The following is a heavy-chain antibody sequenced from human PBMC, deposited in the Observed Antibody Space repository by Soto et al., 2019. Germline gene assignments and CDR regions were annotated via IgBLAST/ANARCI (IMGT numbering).Heavy chain of an antibody. CDR1: GYSFINFY. Sequence: GASVKVSCKASGYSFINFYVHWVRQAPGQGLVWMGIINFSGGGTTYAQKFQGRVTMTGDTSTNTVYMQLTSLRSDDTAVYYCARGAAVAGGNNWFDPWGQGTLVTVS. J-gene: IGHJ5*02. V-gene: IGHV1-46*01. D-gene: IGHD6-19*01. CDR2: INFSGGGT. CDR3: ARGAAVAGGNNWFDP.